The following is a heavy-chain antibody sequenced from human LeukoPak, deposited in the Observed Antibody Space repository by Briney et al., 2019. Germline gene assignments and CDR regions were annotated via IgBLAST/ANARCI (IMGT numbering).Heavy chain of an antibody. D-gene: IGHD3-22*01. Sequence: LSGGSLRLSCAASGFTFSSYAMSWVRQAPGKGLEWVSGISGSGGSTYYADTVKGRFTISGDNSKNTLYLQMTSLRAEDTAVYYCAKDQVWIVVGSFDYWGQGTLVTVSS. CDR3: AKDQVWIVVGSFDY. V-gene: IGHV3-23*01. CDR1: GFTFSSYA. CDR2: ISGSGGST. J-gene: IGHJ4*02.